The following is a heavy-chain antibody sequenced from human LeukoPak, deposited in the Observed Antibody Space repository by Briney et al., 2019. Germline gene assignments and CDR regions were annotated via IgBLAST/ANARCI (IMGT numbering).Heavy chain of an antibody. CDR3: ARDRTAAAGTNLYYFDY. Sequence: GASVKVSCKASGYTFTSYGISWVRQAPGQGLEWMGWINPNSGGTNYQGRVTMTRDTSISTAYMELSRLRSDDTAVYYCARDRTAAAGTNLYYFDYWGQGTLVTVSS. CDR2: INPNSGGT. V-gene: IGHV1-2*02. CDR1: GYTFTSYG. J-gene: IGHJ4*02. D-gene: IGHD6-13*01.